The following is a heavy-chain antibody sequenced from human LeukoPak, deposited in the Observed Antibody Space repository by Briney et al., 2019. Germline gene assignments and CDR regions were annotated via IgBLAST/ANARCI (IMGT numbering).Heavy chain of an antibody. Sequence: SETLSLTCAVYAGSFSGYYWSWIRQPPGKGLEWIGEINHSGSTYYNPSLKSRVTISVDTSKNQFSLKLSSVTAADTAVYYCARAIPTYYYDRAGREKDYYYYYMDVWGKGTTVTVSS. J-gene: IGHJ6*03. D-gene: IGHD3-10*02. CDR1: AGSFSGYY. CDR2: INHSGST. V-gene: IGHV4-34*01. CDR3: ARAIPTYYYDRAGREKDYYYYYMDV.